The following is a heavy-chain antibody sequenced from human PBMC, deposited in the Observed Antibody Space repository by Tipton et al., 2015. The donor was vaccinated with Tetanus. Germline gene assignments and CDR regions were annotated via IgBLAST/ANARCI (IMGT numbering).Heavy chain of an antibody. Sequence: TLSLTCTVSGHSIGSGGYHWSWIRQHPGKGLVWIGKIYYDGSTDYNPSLKSRITMSVDTSKNQFSLKLSSVMAADTALYYCAIFNWGFEWYLDPWSRGTLVTVSS. CDR2: IYYDGST. CDR3: AIFNWGFEWYLDP. J-gene: IGHJ2*01. V-gene: IGHV4-31*03. CDR1: GHSIGSGGYH. D-gene: IGHD7-27*01.